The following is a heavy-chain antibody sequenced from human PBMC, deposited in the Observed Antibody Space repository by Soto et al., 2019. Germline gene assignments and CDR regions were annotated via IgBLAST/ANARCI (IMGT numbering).Heavy chain of an antibody. CDR3: ARGEGYDFWSGYPSDYYYYMDV. Sequence: ASVKVSCKASGYTFTSYGISWVRQAPGQGLEWMGWISAYNGNTNYAQKLQGRVTMTTDTSTSTAYMELSSLRSEDTAVYYCARGEGYDFWSGYPSDYYYYMDVWGKGTTVTVSS. D-gene: IGHD3-3*01. V-gene: IGHV1-18*01. CDR1: GYTFTSYG. CDR2: ISAYNGNT. J-gene: IGHJ6*03.